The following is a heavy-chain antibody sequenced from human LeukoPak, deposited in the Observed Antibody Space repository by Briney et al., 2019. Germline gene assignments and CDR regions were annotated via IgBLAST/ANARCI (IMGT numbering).Heavy chain of an antibody. CDR3: AKAYYDSSGYWTDY. V-gene: IGHV3-66*01. Sequence: GGSLRLSCAASEFSVGSNYMTWVRQAPGKGLEWVSLIYSGGSTYYADSVKGRFTISRDNSKNTLYLQMNSLRAEDTVVYYCAKAYYDSSGYWTDYWGQGTLVTVSS. CDR2: IYSGGST. D-gene: IGHD3-22*01. CDR1: EFSVGSNY. J-gene: IGHJ4*02.